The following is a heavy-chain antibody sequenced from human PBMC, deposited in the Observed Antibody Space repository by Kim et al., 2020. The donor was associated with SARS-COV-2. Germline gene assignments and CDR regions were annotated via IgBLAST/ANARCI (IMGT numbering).Heavy chain of an antibody. Sequence: GGSLRLSCAASGFTFSSYDMHWVRQAPGKGLEWVAVIWYDGSNKYYADSVKGRFTISRDNSKNTLYLQMNSLRAEDTAVYYCARDHQSITMVRGVIIKAGMDVWGQGTTVTVSS. D-gene: IGHD3-10*01. CDR1: GFTFSSYD. CDR2: IWYDGSNK. V-gene: IGHV3-33*08. J-gene: IGHJ6*02. CDR3: ARDHQSITMVRGVIIKAGMDV.